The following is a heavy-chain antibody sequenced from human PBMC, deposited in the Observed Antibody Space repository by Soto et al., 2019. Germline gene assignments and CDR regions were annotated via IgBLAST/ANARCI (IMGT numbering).Heavy chain of an antibody. CDR3: AITYGSGSYGSGSYYYGMDV. D-gene: IGHD3-10*01. J-gene: IGHJ6*02. V-gene: IGHV5-51*01. CDR1: GYSFTSYW. Sequence: GESLKISCKGSGYSFTSYWIGWVRQMPGKGLEWMGIIYPGDSDTRYSPPFQGQVTISADKSISTAYLQWSSLKASDTAMYYCAITYGSGSYGSGSYYYGMDVWGQGTTVTVYS. CDR2: IYPGDSDT.